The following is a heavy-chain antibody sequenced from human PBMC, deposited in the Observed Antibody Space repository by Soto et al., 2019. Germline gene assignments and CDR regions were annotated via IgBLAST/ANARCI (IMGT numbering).Heavy chain of an antibody. CDR3: AREGVAPYYYYGMDV. CDR1: GYTFTRSG. V-gene: IGHV1-18*01. J-gene: IGHJ6*02. D-gene: IGHD5-12*01. CDR2: ISAYNGDT. Sequence: ASVKVSCKASGYTFTRSGISWVRQAPGQGLEWMGWISAYNGDTNYAQTFQGRVTMTTDTSTSTVHMEVRSLRSDDTAVYYCAREGVAPYYYYGMDVWGQGTPVTVSS.